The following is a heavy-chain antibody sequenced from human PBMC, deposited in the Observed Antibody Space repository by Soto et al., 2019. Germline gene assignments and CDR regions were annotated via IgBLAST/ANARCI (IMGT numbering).Heavy chain of an antibody. CDR2: ISYDGSNK. D-gene: IGHD2-15*01. Sequence: GGSLRLSCAASGFTFSSYAMHWVRQAPGKGLEWVAVISYDGSNKYYADSVKGRFTISRDNSKNTLYLQMNSLRAEDTAVYYCAREGYCSGGSCYLDYWGQGTLVTVSS. J-gene: IGHJ4*02. V-gene: IGHV3-30-3*01. CDR3: AREGYCSGGSCYLDY. CDR1: GFTFSSYA.